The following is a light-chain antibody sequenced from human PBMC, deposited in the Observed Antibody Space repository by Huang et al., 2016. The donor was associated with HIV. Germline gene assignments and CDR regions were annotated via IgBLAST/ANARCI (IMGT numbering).Light chain of an antibody. CDR3: QQYSDYPRT. CDR1: QDISDY. J-gene: IGKJ2*01. V-gene: IGKV1-16*01. Sequence: DIQMTQSPSSLSASVGDRVTITCRASQDISDYLAWFQQQPGKAPNSLIFATSTLHSGVPSRFSGSGSGTAFTLTINNLQPEDFATYYCQQYSDYPRTFGQGTKLDIK. CDR2: ATS.